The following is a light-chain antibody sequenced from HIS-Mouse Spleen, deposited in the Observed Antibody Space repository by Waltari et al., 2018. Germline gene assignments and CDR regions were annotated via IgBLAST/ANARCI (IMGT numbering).Light chain of an antibody. CDR3: CSYAGSVV. V-gene: IGLV2-11*01. J-gene: IGLJ2*01. Sequence: QSGRPQPRSVSGSPGPSVTISCTRTSSDVGGYHYVSWYQQHPGKAPKLMIYDVSKRPSGVPDRFSGSKSGNTASLTISGLQAEDEADYYCCSYAGSVVFGGGTKLTVL. CDR1: SSDVGGYHY. CDR2: DVS.